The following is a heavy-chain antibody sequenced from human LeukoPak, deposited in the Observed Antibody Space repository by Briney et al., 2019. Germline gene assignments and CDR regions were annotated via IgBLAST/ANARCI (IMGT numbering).Heavy chain of an antibody. Sequence: GGSLRLSCAASGFTFSSYWMHWVRQAPGKGLVWVSRINSDGSSTSYADSVKGRFTISRDNAKNTLYLQMYSLRAEDTAVYYCARVYDFWSGYPPYWGQGTLVTVSS. CDR2: INSDGSST. D-gene: IGHD3-3*01. V-gene: IGHV3-74*01. CDR3: ARVYDFWSGYPPY. J-gene: IGHJ4*02. CDR1: GFTFSSYW.